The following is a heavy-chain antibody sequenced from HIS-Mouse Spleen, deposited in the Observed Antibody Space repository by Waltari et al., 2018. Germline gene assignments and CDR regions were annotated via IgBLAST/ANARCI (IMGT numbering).Heavy chain of an antibody. CDR2: IYYSGST. Sequence: QLQLQESGPGLVKPSETLSLTCTVSGGSISSSSYYWGWILQPQGKGLEWIGSIYYSGSTYYNPSLKSRVTISVDTSKNQFSLKLSSVTAADTAVYYCAREIPYSSSWYDWYFDLWGRGTLVTVSS. CDR3: AREIPYSSSWYDWYFDL. CDR1: GGSISSSSYY. J-gene: IGHJ2*01. D-gene: IGHD6-13*01. V-gene: IGHV4-39*07.